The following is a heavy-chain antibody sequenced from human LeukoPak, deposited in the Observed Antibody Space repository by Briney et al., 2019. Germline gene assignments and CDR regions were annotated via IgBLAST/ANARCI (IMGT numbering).Heavy chain of an antibody. CDR1: GFTFSSYS. CDR2: ISSSSSYI. D-gene: IGHD3-10*01. Sequence: GGSLRLSCAASGFTFSSYSMNWVRQAPGKGLEWVSSISSSSSYIYYADSVKGRFTISRDNAKNSLYLQMNSLRAEDTAVYYCARDLNSIGSGSSGAFDIWGQGTMVTVSS. J-gene: IGHJ3*02. CDR3: ARDLNSIGSGSSGAFDI. V-gene: IGHV3-21*01.